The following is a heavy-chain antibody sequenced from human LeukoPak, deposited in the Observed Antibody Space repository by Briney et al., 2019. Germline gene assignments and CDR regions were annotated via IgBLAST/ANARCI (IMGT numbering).Heavy chain of an antibody. V-gene: IGHV4-59*01. J-gene: IGHJ3*02. Sequence: SETLSLTCTVAGGSISSYYWSWIRQPPGKGLEWIGYIYYSGSTNYNPSLKSRVTISVDTSKNQFSLKLSSVTAADTAVYYCARARDAGASSIWGQGTMVTVSS. CDR2: IYYSGST. CDR1: GGSISSYY. D-gene: IGHD3-10*01. CDR3: ARARDAGASSI.